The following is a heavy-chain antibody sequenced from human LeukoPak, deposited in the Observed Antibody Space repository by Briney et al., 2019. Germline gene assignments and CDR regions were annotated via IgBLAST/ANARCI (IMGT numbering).Heavy chain of an antibody. CDR2: IYSGGST. Sequence: GGSLRLSCAASGFTVSSNYMSWVRQAPGKGLEWVSVIYSGGSTYYADSVKGRFTISRGNSKNTLYLQMNSLRAEDTAVYYCASAPLLSGSYGYWGQGTLVTVSS. CDR3: ASAPLLSGSYGY. CDR1: GFTVSSNY. V-gene: IGHV3-53*01. J-gene: IGHJ4*02. D-gene: IGHD1-26*01.